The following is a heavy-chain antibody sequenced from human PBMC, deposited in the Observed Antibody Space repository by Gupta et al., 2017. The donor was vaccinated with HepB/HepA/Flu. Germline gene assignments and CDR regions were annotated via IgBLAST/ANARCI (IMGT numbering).Heavy chain of an antibody. CDR1: GGSFSGYY. V-gene: IGHV4-34*01. Sequence: QVQLPPWGAGLLKPSETLSLTCAVYGGSFSGYYWSWIRQPPGKGLEWIGEINHSGSTNYNPSLKSRVTISVDTSKNQVSLKLSSVTAADTAVYYCARFPRREIVVVPAAISYWFDPWGQGTLVTVSS. CDR3: ARFPRREIVVVPAAISYWFDP. J-gene: IGHJ5*02. D-gene: IGHD2-2*01. CDR2: INHSGST.